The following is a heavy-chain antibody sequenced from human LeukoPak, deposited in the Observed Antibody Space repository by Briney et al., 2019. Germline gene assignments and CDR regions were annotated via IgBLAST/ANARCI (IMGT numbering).Heavy chain of an antibody. CDR1: GFTVSSNY. CDR3: ARDKIGNYYDSSGYFYYYYYMDV. Sequence: GGSLRLSCAASGFTVSSNYMSWVRQAPGKGLEWVSVIYSGGSTYYADSVKGRFTISRDNSKNTLYLQMNSLRAEDTAVYYCARDKIGNYYDSSGYFYYYYYMDVWGKGTTVTISS. D-gene: IGHD3-22*01. V-gene: IGHV3-53*01. J-gene: IGHJ6*03. CDR2: IYSGGST.